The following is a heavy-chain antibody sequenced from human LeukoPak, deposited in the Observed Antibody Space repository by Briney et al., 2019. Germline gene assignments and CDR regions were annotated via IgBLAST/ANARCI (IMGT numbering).Heavy chain of an antibody. Sequence: PGGSLRLSCAASGFTFSNYAMSWVRQAPGKGLEWVSAISGSGGNTYYADSVKGRFTISRDNSKNTLYLQMNSLRAEDTAVYYCAKVPRGAGTPSGYWGQGTLVTVSS. CDR1: GFTFSNYA. CDR2: ISGSGGNT. V-gene: IGHV3-23*01. D-gene: IGHD3-3*01. CDR3: AKVPRGAGTPSGY. J-gene: IGHJ4*02.